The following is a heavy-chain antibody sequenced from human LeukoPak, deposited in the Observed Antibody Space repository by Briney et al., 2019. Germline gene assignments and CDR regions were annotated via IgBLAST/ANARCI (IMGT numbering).Heavy chain of an antibody. J-gene: IGHJ4*02. V-gene: IGHV3-30-3*01. D-gene: IGHD4-23*01. CDR2: ISYDGSDK. Sequence: GGSLRLSCTASGFPFSDYAMHWVRQAPGKGLEWVAVISYDGSDKIYADSVKGRFTISRDNSKNKNTLNLQMDSLRAEDTAVYYCARDGPPNTVVTQRWGQGTLVTVSS. CDR3: ARDGPPNTVVTQR. CDR1: GFPFSDYA.